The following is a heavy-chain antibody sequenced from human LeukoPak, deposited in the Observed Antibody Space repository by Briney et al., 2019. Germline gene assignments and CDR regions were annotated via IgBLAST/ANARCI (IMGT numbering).Heavy chain of an antibody. CDR1: GYTFTGYY. D-gene: IGHD3-22*01. CDR3: ARVPYDSSGYLGED. CDR2: INPNSGGT. J-gene: IGHJ4*02. V-gene: IGHV1-2*02. Sequence: GASVNVSCKASGYTFTGYYMHRVRQAPGQGLEWMGWINPNSGGTNYAQKFQGRVTMTRDTSITTAYMELSRLRSDDTAVYYCARVPYDSSGYLGEDWGQGTLVTVSS.